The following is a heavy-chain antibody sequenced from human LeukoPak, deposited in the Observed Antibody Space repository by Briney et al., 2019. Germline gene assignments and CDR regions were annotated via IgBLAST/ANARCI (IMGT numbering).Heavy chain of an antibody. V-gene: IGHV3-53*01. CDR1: GFTVSSNY. CDR3: AKGSEYQLPHFFDY. CDR2: IYSGGST. Sequence: GGSLRLSCAASGFTVSSNYMSWVRQAPGKGLEWVSVIYSGGSTYYADSVKGRFTISRDNSKNTLYLQMNSLRAEDTAVYYCAKGSEYQLPHFFDYWGQRTLVTVSS. D-gene: IGHD2-2*01. J-gene: IGHJ4*02.